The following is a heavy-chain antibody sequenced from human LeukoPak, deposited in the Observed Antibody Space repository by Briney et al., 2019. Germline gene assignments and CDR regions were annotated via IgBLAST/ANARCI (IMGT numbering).Heavy chain of an antibody. D-gene: IGHD2-15*01. CDR2: ISSSGSTI. CDR3: ARGSGGVVVVAATPVGDY. J-gene: IGHJ4*02. V-gene: IGHV3-48*03. CDR1: GFTFSSYE. Sequence: GGSLRLSCAASGFTFSSYEMNWVRQAPGKGLEWVSYISSSGSTIYYADSVKGRFTISRDNAKNSLYLQMNSLRAEDTAVYYCARGSGGVVVVAATPVGDYWGQGTLVTVSS.